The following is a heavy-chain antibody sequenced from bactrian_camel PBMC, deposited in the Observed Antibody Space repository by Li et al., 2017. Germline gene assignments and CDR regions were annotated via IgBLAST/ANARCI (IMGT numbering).Heavy chain of an antibody. V-gene: IGHV3S67*01. D-gene: IGHD2*01. Sequence: VESGGGLVPPGGSLRLSCAASGFQFSDYPMSWVRQAPGKEREFVSPISTDGTTTYADSVKGRFTISKENDANTLYLQMNNLKPEETGMYYCAVRQYLYGYCDVAILRGMDHWGKGTQVTVS. J-gene: IGHJ7*01. CDR2: ISTDGTT. CDR1: GFQFSDYP.